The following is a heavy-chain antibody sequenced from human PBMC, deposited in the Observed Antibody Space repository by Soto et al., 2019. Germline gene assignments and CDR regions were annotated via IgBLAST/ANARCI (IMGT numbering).Heavy chain of an antibody. CDR2: VYYSGST. CDR1: GGSISPYY. D-gene: IGHD3-3*01. CDR3: AKGWWSGYYYYYYGMDV. Sequence: PSETLSLTCTVSGGSISPYYWSWIRQSPGKGLEMIGYVYYSGSTIYNPSLKSRVTISVDTSNNQFSLKLSSVTAADTAVYYCAKGWWSGYYYYYYGMDVWGQGTTVTVSS. J-gene: IGHJ6*02. V-gene: IGHV4-59*01.